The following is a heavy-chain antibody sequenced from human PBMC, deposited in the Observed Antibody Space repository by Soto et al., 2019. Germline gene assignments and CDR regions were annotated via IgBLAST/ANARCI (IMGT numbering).Heavy chain of an antibody. CDR3: AKVHFSGLQYYLYGMDV. CDR2: ILYDGSNK. D-gene: IGHD4-4*01. CDR1: GFSFSSFG. J-gene: IGHJ6*02. Sequence: QVQLVESGGGVVQPGRSLRLSCAASGFSFSSFGMHWVRQAPGKGLEWVAVILYDGSNKYYGESVKGRFTISRDNPKNTLYLQMNSLRADDTAVYYCAKVHFSGLQYYLYGMDVWGQGTTVTVSS. V-gene: IGHV3-30*18.